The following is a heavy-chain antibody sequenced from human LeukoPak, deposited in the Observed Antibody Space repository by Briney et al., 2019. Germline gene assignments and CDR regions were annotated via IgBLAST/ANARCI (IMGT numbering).Heavy chain of an antibody. J-gene: IGHJ4*02. Sequence: SETLSLTCTVSGGSISSYYWXXIRQPPGKXXXXXGYXXYXXXXXXXXSLKXRXXXSVXTSKNQFSLKLSSMTAADTAVYYCARRRNSSGWYSFDYWGQGTLVTVSS. V-gene: IGHV4-59*08. CDR1: GGSISSYY. CDR3: ARRRNSSGWYSFDY. D-gene: IGHD6-19*01. CDR2: XXYXXXX.